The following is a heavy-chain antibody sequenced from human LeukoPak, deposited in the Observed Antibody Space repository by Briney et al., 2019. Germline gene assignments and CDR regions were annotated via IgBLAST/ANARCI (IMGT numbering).Heavy chain of an antibody. CDR1: GFTVSSNY. CDR3: AKSGKPFDY. V-gene: IGHV3-66*01. CDR2: IYTGGTP. Sequence: GGSLRLSCAASGFTVSSNYMSWVRQAPGKGLEWVSVIYTGGTPYYADSVKGRFTISRDNSKNTLYLQMNSLRAEDTAVYCCAKSGKPFDYWGQGTLVTVSS. J-gene: IGHJ4*02.